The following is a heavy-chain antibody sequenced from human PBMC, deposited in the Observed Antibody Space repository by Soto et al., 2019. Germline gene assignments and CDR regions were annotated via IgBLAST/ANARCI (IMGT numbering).Heavy chain of an antibody. V-gene: IGHV4-59*01. CDR3: ARSLNTGTSGYGMDV. J-gene: IGHJ6*02. Sequence: SETLSLTCTVSGDSFSSYYWNWVRQPPGKGLEWIGYIYYTGSTNYNPSLKSRVTISVDTSKNQFSLKLSSVTAADTAVYYCARSLNTGTSGYGMDVWGQGTTVTVSS. CDR1: GDSFSSYY. CDR2: IYYTGST. D-gene: IGHD4-17*01.